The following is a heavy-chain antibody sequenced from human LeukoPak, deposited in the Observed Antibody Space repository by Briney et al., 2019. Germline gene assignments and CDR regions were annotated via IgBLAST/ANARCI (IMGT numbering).Heavy chain of an antibody. J-gene: IGHJ5*02. CDR3: ARSRDGYNAYNWFDP. CDR2: INPNSGGT. V-gene: IGHV1-2*02. Sequence: ASVKVSCKASGYTFTGYYMHWVRQAPGQGLEWMGWINPNSGGTNYAQKFQGRVTMTRDTSISTAYMELSRLRSDDTAMYYCARSRDGYNAYNWFDPWGQGTLVTVSS. D-gene: IGHD5-24*01. CDR1: GYTFTGYY.